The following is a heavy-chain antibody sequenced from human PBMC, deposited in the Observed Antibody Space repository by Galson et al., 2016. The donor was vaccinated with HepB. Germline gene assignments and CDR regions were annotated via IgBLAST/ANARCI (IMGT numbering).Heavy chain of an antibody. Sequence: SETLSLTCTISGGSISNYYWSWIRQSPGKGLEYIGYIYHTGVTDYNPSLESRVTISLDTSRNQFSLKLSSVTAADTAVYYCARDVWHCSSVSCSDYFDSWGHGTLVTVSS. J-gene: IGHJ5*01. CDR1: GGSISNYY. CDR2: IYHTGVT. D-gene: IGHD2-2*01. V-gene: IGHV4-59*01. CDR3: ARDVWHCSSVSCSDYFDS.